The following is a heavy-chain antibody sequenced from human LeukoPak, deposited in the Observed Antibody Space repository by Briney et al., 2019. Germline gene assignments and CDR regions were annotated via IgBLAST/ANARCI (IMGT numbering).Heavy chain of an antibody. Sequence: PGGSLRLSCAASGFTFSSSAMSWVRQAPGKGLEWVSTISGSDSSTHYADSVKGRFTISRDNSKNTLYLQMNSLRADDTAVYYCARDRLQLQSWGQGTLVTVSS. J-gene: IGHJ5*02. D-gene: IGHD5-24*01. CDR1: GFTFSSSA. CDR2: ISGSDSST. V-gene: IGHV3-23*01. CDR3: ARDRLQLQS.